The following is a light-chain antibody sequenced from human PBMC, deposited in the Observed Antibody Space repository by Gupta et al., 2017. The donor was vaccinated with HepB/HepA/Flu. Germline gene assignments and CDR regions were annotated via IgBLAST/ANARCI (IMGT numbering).Light chain of an antibody. V-gene: IGKV1-39*01. CDR3: QRSHTTPPT. CDR1: QSITTY. J-gene: IGKJ1*01. CDR2: AAS. Sequence: DIQMTQSPSSLSASVGDRVTISCRASQSITTYLNWYQQKPGKAPKLPLHAASSSQSGAPSRFSGSGSGTDFTLTIISLQPEDFATYYFQRSHTTPPTLGQGTKVEIK.